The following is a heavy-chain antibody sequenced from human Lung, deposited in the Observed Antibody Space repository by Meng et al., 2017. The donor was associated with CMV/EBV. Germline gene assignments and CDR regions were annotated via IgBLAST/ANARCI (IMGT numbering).Heavy chain of an antibody. Sequence: SCAASGFTFSSFEMKWVRQAPGKGLEWVSYINKNGFNIEYADFVKGRFTISRDNAKNSLYLQLNSLGAEDTASYYFARNTLGDYGMDVWGQGTTVTVSS. V-gene: IGHV3-48*03. J-gene: IGHJ6*02. CDR3: ARNTLGDYGMDV. D-gene: IGHD1/OR15-1a*01. CDR1: GFTFSSFE. CDR2: INKNGFNI.